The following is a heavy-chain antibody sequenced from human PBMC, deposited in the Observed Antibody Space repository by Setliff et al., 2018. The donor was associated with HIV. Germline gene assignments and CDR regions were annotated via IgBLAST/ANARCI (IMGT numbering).Heavy chain of an antibody. CDR3: ARGDGTKYYYYYYMDV. CDR2: IYTSGRT. Sequence: PSETLSLTCTVSGGSISSGSYYWSWIRQPAGKGLEWIGLIYTSGRTNYNPSLKSRVKISVDTSKNQFSLKLSSVTAADTAVYYCARGDGTKYYYYYYMDVWGKGTTVTVSS. CDR1: GGSISSGSYY. D-gene: IGHD1-7*01. V-gene: IGHV4-61*02. J-gene: IGHJ6*03.